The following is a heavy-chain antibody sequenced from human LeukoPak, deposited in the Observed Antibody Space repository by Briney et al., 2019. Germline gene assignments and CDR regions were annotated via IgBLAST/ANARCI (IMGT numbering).Heavy chain of an antibody. CDR3: AKRFGSSSRNSDY. Sequence: GGSLRLSCAASGFTFSSYDMSWVRQAPGKGLEWLSVIRANGGTTYYADSVKGRFTISRDNSRNTLYLQMNSLRAEDTAVYYCAKRFGSSSRNSDYWGQGTLATVSS. J-gene: IGHJ4*02. D-gene: IGHD6-6*01. V-gene: IGHV3-23*01. CDR1: GFTFSSYD. CDR2: IRANGGTT.